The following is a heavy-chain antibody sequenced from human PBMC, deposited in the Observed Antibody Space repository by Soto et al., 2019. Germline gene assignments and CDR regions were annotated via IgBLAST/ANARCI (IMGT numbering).Heavy chain of an antibody. V-gene: IGHV4-4*07. Sequence: SETLSLTCTVSGGSTTSYYWTWIRQPAGKGLEWIGRVYSSGGTHYNPSLKSRVTISLDTSKNQFSLRLLSVTDADTAVYFCARGQRFSDWFDPWGQGTLVTVSS. CDR2: VYSSGGT. CDR3: ARGQRFSDWFDP. D-gene: IGHD3-3*01. CDR1: GGSTTSYY. J-gene: IGHJ5*02.